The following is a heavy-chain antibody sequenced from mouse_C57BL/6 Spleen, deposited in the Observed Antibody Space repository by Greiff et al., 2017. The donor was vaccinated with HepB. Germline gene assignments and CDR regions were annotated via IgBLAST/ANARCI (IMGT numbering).Heavy chain of an antibody. V-gene: IGHV1-69*01. CDR2: IDPSDSYT. CDR1: GYTFTSYW. CDR3: ARWDYDYDGWFAY. Sequence: QVQLQQSGAELVMPGASVKLSCKASGYTFTSYWMHWVKQRPGQGLEWIGEIDPSDSYTNYNQKFKGKSTLTVDKSSSTAYMQLSSLTSEDSAVYYCARWDYDYDGWFAYWGQGTLVTVSA. D-gene: IGHD2-4*01. J-gene: IGHJ3*01.